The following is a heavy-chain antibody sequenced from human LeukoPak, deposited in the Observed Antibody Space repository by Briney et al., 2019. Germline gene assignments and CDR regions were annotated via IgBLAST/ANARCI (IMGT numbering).Heavy chain of an antibody. D-gene: IGHD1-26*01. V-gene: IGHV3-21*06. J-gene: IGHJ4*02. Sequence: PGGSLRLSCAASGFTFSSYAMSWVRQAPGKGLEWVSSISSSKTYIYYADSVKGRFIISRDNAKNSLYLQMNSLRAEDTAVYYCARDYSGSYYSTSLFDDWGQGTLVTVSS. CDR1: GFTFSSYA. CDR3: ARDYSGSYYSTSLFDD. CDR2: ISSSKTYI.